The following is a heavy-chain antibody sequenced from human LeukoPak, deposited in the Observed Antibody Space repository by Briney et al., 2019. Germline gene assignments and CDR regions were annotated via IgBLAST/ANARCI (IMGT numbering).Heavy chain of an antibody. CDR2: ISSNGGST. CDR1: GFAFSSYA. V-gene: IGHV3-64*01. Sequence: HAGGSLRLSCAASGFAFSSYAMHWVRQAPGKGLEYVSAISSNGGSTYYANSVKGRFTISRDNSKSTLYLQMGSLRAEDMAVSYCAREVGFKGYNWFDPWGQGTLVTVSS. CDR3: AREVGFKGYNWFDP. J-gene: IGHJ5*02.